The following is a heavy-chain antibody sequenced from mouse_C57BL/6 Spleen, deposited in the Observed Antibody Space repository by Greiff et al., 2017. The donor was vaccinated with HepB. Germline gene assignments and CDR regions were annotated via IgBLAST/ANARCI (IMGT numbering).Heavy chain of an antibody. CDR1: GYAFSSSW. V-gene: IGHV1-82*01. D-gene: IGHD2-3*01. CDR2: IYPGDGDT. Sequence: QVQLKQSGPELVKPGASVKISCKASGYAFSSSWMNWVKQRPGKGLEWIGRIYPGDGDTNYNGKFKGKATLTADKSSSTAYMQLSSLTSEDSAVYFCARSGIYDGYWFAYWGQGTLVTVSA. J-gene: IGHJ3*01. CDR3: ARSGIYDGYWFAY.